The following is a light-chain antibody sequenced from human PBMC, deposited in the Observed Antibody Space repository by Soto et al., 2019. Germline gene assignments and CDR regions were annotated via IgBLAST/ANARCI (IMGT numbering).Light chain of an antibody. V-gene: IGKV3-11*01. CDR2: DAS. CDR3: QQRSNWPIT. Sequence: EIVLTQSPATLSLSPGERATLSCRASQSVSSYLAWYQQKPGQAPSLLIYDASNGATGIPARFSGSGSGTDFTLTISSLEPEDFAVYYCQQRSNWPITFGQGTRLEIK. J-gene: IGKJ5*01. CDR1: QSVSSY.